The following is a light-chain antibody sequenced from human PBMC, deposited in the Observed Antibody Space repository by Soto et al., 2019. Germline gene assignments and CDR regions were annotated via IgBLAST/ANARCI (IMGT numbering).Light chain of an antibody. CDR3: QQYGSSHT. Sequence: EIVLTQSPGTLSLSPGERATISCRASQSVSSSYLAWYQQKPGQAPRLLIYGASSSATGIPDRFSGSGSGTDFTLTISRLEPEVFAVYYCQQYGSSHTFGHGAKLVIK. CDR1: QSVSSSY. V-gene: IGKV3-20*01. CDR2: GAS. J-gene: IGKJ2*01.